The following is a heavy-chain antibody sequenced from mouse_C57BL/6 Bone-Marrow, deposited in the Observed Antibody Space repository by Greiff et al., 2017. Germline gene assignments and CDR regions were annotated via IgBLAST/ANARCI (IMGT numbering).Heavy chain of an antibody. V-gene: IGHV10-1*01. CDR1: GFSFNTYA. Sequence: EVKLMESGGGLVQPKGSLKLSCAASGFSFNTYAMNWVRQAPGKGLEWVARIRSKSNNYATYYADSVKDRFTISRDDSESMLYLQMNNLKTEDTAMYYCVRWGYGSSYGVDYGGQSTTLTVSS. J-gene: IGHJ2*01. CDR3: VRWGYGSSYGVDY. CDR2: IRSKSNNYAT. D-gene: IGHD1-1*01.